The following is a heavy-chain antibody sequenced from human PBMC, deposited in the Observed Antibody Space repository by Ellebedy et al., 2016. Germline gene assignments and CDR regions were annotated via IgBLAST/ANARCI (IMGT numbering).Heavy chain of an antibody. CDR1: GFIVSSDY. CDR3: AKEPSFSANSYYFDF. V-gene: IGHV3-23*01. CDR2: ISGSGGFT. J-gene: IGHJ4*02. D-gene: IGHD3-16*02. Sequence: GESLKISXAASGFIVSSDYMSWVRQAPGKGLEWVSVISGSGGFTYYADSVKGRFTISRDNSKSTLYLQMNSLRADDTAVYYCAKEPSFSANSYYFDFWGQGNLVTVTS.